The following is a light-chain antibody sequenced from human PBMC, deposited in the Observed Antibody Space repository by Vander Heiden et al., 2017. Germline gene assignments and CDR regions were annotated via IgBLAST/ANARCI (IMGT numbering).Light chain of an antibody. CDR3: QQYKSYQRT. CDR1: QSISSW. Sequence: DIHMTQSPSTLSASVGDRVTITCRASQSISSWLAWYQQKPGKAPKLLIYDASSVESGVPSRFSGSGSGTEFTLTISSLQPDDFAAYYCQQYKSYQRTFGQGTKLEIK. V-gene: IGKV1-5*01. CDR2: DAS. J-gene: IGKJ2*01.